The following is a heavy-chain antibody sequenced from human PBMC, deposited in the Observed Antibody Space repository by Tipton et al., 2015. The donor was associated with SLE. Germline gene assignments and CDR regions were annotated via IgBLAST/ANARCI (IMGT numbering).Heavy chain of an antibody. D-gene: IGHD2-21*02. CDR1: GGSVRSNY. CDR2: ISHGGGS. V-gene: IGHV4-59*08. Sequence: TLSLTCSVSGGSVRSNYWIWIRQPPGKGLEWIGYISHGGGSNYNPSLKSRVTISIDTAKNQFSLKLTSVTAADTAVYYCARGLVTWRGAIVGVDVWGQGTTVTVSS. CDR3: ARGLVTWRGAIVGVDV. J-gene: IGHJ6*02.